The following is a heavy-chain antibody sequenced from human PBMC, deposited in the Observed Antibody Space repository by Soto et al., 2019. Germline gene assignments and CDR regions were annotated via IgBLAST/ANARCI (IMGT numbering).Heavy chain of an antibody. D-gene: IGHD6-13*01. CDR3: ARYRRGAVAGYTLDN. Sequence: PSETLSLTCTVSGGAISSNSWTWIRQPPGKGLEWIGYVYNSGSTNYNPSLKSRVTISEDTSKSQFSLKVNSMTAADTAVYYCARYRRGAVAGYTLDNWGQGILVTVSS. CDR2: VYNSGST. CDR1: GGAISSNS. V-gene: IGHV4-59*01. J-gene: IGHJ4*02.